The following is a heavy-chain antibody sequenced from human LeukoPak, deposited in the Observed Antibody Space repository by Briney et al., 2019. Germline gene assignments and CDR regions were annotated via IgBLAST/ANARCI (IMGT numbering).Heavy chain of an antibody. CDR1: GFTFSSYS. CDR2: ISSSSSYI. D-gene: IGHD2-2*01. Sequence: PGGSLRLSCAASGFTFSSYSMNWVRQAPGKGLEWVSSISSSSSYIYYADSVKGRFTISRDNATNSLYLQMNSLRAEDTAVYYCAGGSSTSSYYFDYWGQGTLVTVSS. J-gene: IGHJ4*02. CDR3: AGGSSTSSYYFDY. V-gene: IGHV3-21*01.